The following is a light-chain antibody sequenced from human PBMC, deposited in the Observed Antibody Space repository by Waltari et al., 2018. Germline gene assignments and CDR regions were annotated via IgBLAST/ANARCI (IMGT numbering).Light chain of an antibody. CDR3: QQYHSTPYT. CDR1: PSVLYSFNNKNF. Sequence: DIVMTQSPDSLAVSLGERATIHCKSSPSVLYSFNNKNFLSWYQQKPGQPPKLLIYWASTRESGVPERFSGSGSGADFTLTISSLQAEDVAVYYCQQYHSTPYTFGQGTKLEIK. J-gene: IGKJ2*01. CDR2: WAS. V-gene: IGKV4-1*01.